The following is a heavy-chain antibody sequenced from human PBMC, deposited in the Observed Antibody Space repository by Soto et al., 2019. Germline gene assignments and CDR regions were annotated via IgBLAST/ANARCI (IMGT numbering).Heavy chain of an antibody. V-gene: IGHV3-33*01. J-gene: IGHJ4*02. D-gene: IGHD3-22*01. CDR1: GFTFNIYG. CDR3: ARDLGSSGYVSIDY. CDR2: IWYDGSNK. Sequence: QVQLVESGGGVVQPGRSLRLSCAASGFTFNIYGMHWVRQAPGKGLEWVAVIWYDGSNKYYADSVKGRFTISRDNSKNALYLQMNSLRAEDTAVYYCARDLGSSGYVSIDYWGQGTLVTVSS.